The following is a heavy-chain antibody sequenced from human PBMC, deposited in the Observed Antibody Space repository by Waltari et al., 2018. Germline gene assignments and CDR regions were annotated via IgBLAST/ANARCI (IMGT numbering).Heavy chain of an antibody. CDR2: INHSGST. CDR1: GGSFSGYY. Sequence: QVQLQQWGAGLLKPSETLSLTCAVYGGSFSGYYWSWIRQPPGKGLEWIGEINHSGSTNYNPSLKSRVTISVDTSKNQFSLKLSSVTAADTAVYYCARGAFGIVVVTAQRTEGDAFDIWGQGTMVTVSS. J-gene: IGHJ3*02. V-gene: IGHV4-34*01. CDR3: ARGAFGIVVVTAQRTEGDAFDI. D-gene: IGHD2-21*02.